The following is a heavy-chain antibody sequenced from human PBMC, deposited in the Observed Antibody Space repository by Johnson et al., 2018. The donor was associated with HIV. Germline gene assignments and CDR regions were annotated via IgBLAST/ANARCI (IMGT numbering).Heavy chain of an antibody. Sequence: VQLVESGGGLIQPGGSLRLSCAASGFTVSSNYMSWVRQAPGKGLEWVSVIYSGGSTYYADSVKGRFTISRDNSKNTLYLQMSSLRAEDTAVYYCAKDDHSSGWYLAFDIWGQGTMVTVSS. V-gene: IGHV3-66*03. J-gene: IGHJ3*02. CDR2: IYSGGST. CDR3: AKDDHSSGWYLAFDI. D-gene: IGHD6-19*01. CDR1: GFTVSSNY.